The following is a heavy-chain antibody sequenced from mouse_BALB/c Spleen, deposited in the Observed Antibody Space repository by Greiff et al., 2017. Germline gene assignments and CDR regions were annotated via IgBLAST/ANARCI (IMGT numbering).Heavy chain of an antibody. CDR2: IYPGDGDT. CDR3: ARSPYDYDVGYAMDY. V-gene: IGHV1-82*01. CDR1: GYAFSSSW. Sequence: QVQLKESGPELVKPGASVKISCKASGYAFSSSWMNWVKQRPGQGLEWIGRIYPGDGDTNYNGKFKGKATLTADKSSSTAYMQLSSLTSVDSAVYFCARSPYDYDVGYAMDYWGQGTSVTVSS. D-gene: IGHD2-4*01. J-gene: IGHJ4*01.